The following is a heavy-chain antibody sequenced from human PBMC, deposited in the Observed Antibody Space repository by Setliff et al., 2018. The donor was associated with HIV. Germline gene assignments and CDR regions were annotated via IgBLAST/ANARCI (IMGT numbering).Heavy chain of an antibody. V-gene: IGHV7-4-1*02. CDR2: INTNTGSP. D-gene: IGHD3-3*01. CDR1: GYTFNNYP. CDR3: ARDGADYNFRSGSYPFDI. J-gene: IGHJ4*02. Sequence: ASVKVSCTASGYTFNNYPINWVRQAPGQGLEWMGWINTNTGSPRFARGFTGRFGFSLDTSVTTTFLHISNLKAEDTAIYYCARDGADYNFRSGSYPFDIWGQGTLVTVSS.